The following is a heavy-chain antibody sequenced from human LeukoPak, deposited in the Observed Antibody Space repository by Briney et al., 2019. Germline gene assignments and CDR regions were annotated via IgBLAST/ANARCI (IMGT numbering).Heavy chain of an antibody. CDR1: GFTFSSYA. V-gene: IGHV3-30-3*01. J-gene: IGHJ4*02. D-gene: IGHD3-16*01. Sequence: GRSLRLSCAASGFTFSSYAMHWVRHAPGKGLEWVAVISYDGSNKYYADSVKGRFTISRDNSKNTLYLQMNSLRAEDTAVYYCARDGGSVHYFDYWGQGTLVTVSS. CDR2: ISYDGSNK. CDR3: ARDGGSVHYFDY.